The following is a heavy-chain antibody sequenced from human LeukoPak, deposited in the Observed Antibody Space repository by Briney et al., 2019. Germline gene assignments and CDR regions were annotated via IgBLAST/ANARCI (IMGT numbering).Heavy chain of an antibody. D-gene: IGHD2/OR15-2a*01. V-gene: IGHV1-18*01. CDR3: ARDRDGSPGFYAPMDV. CDR2: IIAYNGNT. J-gene: IGHJ6*02. Sequence: ASVKVSCKASGYTFTSYGISWVRQAPGQGLEWMGWIIAYNGNTNYAQKLQGRVTMTTDTSTSTAYMELRSLRSDDTAVYYCARDRDGSPGFYAPMDVWGQGTTVTVSS. CDR1: GYTFTSYG.